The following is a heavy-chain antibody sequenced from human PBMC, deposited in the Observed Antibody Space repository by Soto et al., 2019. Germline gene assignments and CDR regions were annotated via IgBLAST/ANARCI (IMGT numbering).Heavy chain of an antibody. Sequence: EVHLMESGGGLVQPGGSLRLSCAASGFTVSSRFMTWIRQAPGKGLEWVSVMSDSGTAYYADSVKGRFTLSRDSSKNTVFLQMNSLRAEDTAVYHCASDTLGGAYDFWHGGQGTLVTVSS. V-gene: IGHV3-66*01. J-gene: IGHJ4*02. CDR2: MSDSGTA. CDR1: GFTVSSRF. D-gene: IGHD3-3*01. CDR3: ASDTLGGAYDFWH.